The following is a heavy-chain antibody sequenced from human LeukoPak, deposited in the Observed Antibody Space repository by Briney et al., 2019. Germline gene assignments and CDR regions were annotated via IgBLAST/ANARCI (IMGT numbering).Heavy chain of an antibody. Sequence: GGSLRLSCVTTGFTFSKYGMHWVRQAPGKGLEWVAVISYDGNNKYYADSVKGRFTISRDNSKNTVYLQMNSLRAEDTGVYYCARDRLEAVTDDDYFDYWGQGTLVTVSS. V-gene: IGHV3-33*08. D-gene: IGHD2-21*02. CDR3: ARDRLEAVTDDDYFDY. J-gene: IGHJ4*02. CDR2: ISYDGNNK. CDR1: GFTFSKYG.